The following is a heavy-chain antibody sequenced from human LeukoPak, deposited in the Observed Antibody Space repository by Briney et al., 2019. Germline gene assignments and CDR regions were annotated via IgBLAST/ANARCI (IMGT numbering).Heavy chain of an antibody. CDR2: ISSSGSTI. CDR1: GFTFSDYY. V-gene: IGHV3-11*01. Sequence: GGSLRLSCAASGFTFSDYYMSWIRQAPGKGLEWVSYISSSGSTIYYADSVKGRFTISRDNAKNSLYLQMSSLRAEDTAVYYCARGNTACSSTSCYGAYWGQGTLVTVSS. J-gene: IGHJ4*02. D-gene: IGHD2-2*01. CDR3: ARGNTACSSTSCYGAY.